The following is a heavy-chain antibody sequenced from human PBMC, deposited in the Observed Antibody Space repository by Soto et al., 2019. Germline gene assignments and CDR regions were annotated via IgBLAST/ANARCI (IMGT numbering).Heavy chain of an antibody. CDR1: GFTFRSYI. CDR3: ARGPNLSLYYYYYYMDV. J-gene: IGHJ6*03. Sequence: PGGSLGLSCAASGFTFRSYIMNWVRQATGKGLEWVSYISSSSSTIYYADSVKGRFTISRDNAKNSLYLQMNSLRAEDTAVYYCARGPNLSLYYYYYYMDVWGKGTTVTVSS. CDR2: ISSSSSTI. V-gene: IGHV3-48*01.